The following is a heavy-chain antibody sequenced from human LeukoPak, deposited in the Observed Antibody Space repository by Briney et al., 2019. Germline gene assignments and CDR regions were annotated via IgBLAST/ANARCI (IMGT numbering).Heavy chain of an antibody. CDR1: GFTFSSYG. CDR2: IWYDGSNK. Sequence: GGSLRLSCAASGFTFSSYGMHWVRQAPGKGLEWVAVIWYDGSNKYYADSVKGRFTISRDNSKNTLYLQMNSLRAEDTAVYYCAKDPSPMRGVGATNWGQGTLVTVSS. CDR3: AKDPSPMRGVGATN. J-gene: IGHJ4*02. V-gene: IGHV3-33*06. D-gene: IGHD1-26*01.